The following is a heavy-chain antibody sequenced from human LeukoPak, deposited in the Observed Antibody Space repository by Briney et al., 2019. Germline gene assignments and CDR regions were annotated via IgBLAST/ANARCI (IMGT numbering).Heavy chain of an antibody. Sequence: PGGSLRLSCAASGFTFSNYAMSWVRQAPGKGLEWVSALSGSGGRSTYYADSVKGRFTIFRDNSKNTLYLQMNSLRVEDTAVYYCAKGYSYGAYYYYGIDVWGQGTTVTVSS. D-gene: IGHD5-18*01. J-gene: IGHJ6*02. CDR1: GFTFSNYA. CDR3: AKGYSYGAYYYYGIDV. V-gene: IGHV3-23*01. CDR2: LSGSGGRST.